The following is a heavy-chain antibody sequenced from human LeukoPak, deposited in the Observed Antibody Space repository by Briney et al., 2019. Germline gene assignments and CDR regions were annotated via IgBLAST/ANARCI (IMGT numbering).Heavy chain of an antibody. CDR1: GYTFTGYY. D-gene: IGHD2-2*01. CDR3: ARDPSGYGVPFDY. CDR2: INPNSGGT. Sequence: ASVKVSCKASGYTFTGYYMHWVRQAPGQALESMGRINPNSGGTNYAQKFQGRVTMTRDTSISTAYMELSRLRSDDTAVYYCARDPSGYGVPFDYWGQGTLVTVSS. J-gene: IGHJ4*02. V-gene: IGHV1-2*06.